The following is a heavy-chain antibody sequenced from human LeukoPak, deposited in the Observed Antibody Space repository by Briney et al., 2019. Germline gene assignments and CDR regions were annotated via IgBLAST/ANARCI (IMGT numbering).Heavy chain of an antibody. J-gene: IGHJ4*02. D-gene: IGHD3-22*01. CDR2: IIPILGIA. Sequence: GSSVKVSCKASGGTFSSHTISWVRQAPGQGLEWMGRIIPILGIANYAQKFQGRVTITADKSTSTAYMELSSLRSEDTAVYYCARTLDGGASSGYPFDYWGQGTLVTVSS. CDR1: GGTFSSHT. CDR3: ARTLDGGASSGYPFDY. V-gene: IGHV1-69*02.